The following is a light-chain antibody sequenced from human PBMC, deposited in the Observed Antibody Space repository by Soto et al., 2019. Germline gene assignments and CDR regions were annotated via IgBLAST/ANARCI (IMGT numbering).Light chain of an antibody. CDR2: ATS. V-gene: IGKV3-20*01. CDR3: RQYGDYNSPRYS. Sequence: EIVLTQSPGTLSLSPGDRVTLSCRASQSVSTNYFSWYQQKPGQAPRLLIYATSSRAVGIPDRLSGSGSGTDFTLTISKLEPEDFAMFYCRQYGDYNSPRYSFGQGTRLEI. CDR1: QSVSTNY. J-gene: IGKJ2*03.